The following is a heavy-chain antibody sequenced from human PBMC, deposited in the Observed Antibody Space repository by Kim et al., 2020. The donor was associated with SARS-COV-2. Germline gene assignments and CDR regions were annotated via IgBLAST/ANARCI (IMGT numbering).Heavy chain of an antibody. Sequence: SETLSLTCTVSGGSISSSSYYWGWIRQPPGKGLEWIGSIYYSGSTYYNPSLKSRVTISVDTSKNQFSLKLSSVTAADTAVYYCARDFLWFGELLSAFDIWGQGTMVTVSS. V-gene: IGHV4-39*07. J-gene: IGHJ3*02. CDR2: IYYSGST. CDR3: ARDFLWFGELLSAFDI. D-gene: IGHD3-10*01. CDR1: GGSISSSSYY.